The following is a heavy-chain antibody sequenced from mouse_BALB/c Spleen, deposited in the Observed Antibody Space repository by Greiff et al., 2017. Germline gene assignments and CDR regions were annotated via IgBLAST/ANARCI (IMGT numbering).Heavy chain of an antibody. D-gene: IGHD2-14*01. CDR2: ISDGGSYT. J-gene: IGHJ4*01. Sequence: EVKVVESGGGLVKPGGSLKLSCAASGFTFSDYYMYWVRQTPEKRLEWVATISDGGSYTYYPDSVKGRFTISRDNAKNNLYLQMSSLKSEDTAMYYCARDYRYEAIDYWGQGTSVTVSS. CDR3: ARDYRYEAIDY. V-gene: IGHV5-4*02. CDR1: GFTFSDYY.